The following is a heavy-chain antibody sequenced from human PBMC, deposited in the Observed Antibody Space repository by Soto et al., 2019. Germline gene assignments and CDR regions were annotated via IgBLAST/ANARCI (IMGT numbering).Heavy chain of an antibody. D-gene: IGHD6-6*01. CDR2: ISYDGNDK. J-gene: IGHJ6*02. V-gene: IGHV3-30*18. Sequence: GGSLRLSCAASGFTFSSYGMHWVRQAPGKGLEWVAVISYDGNDKYYADAVKGRFTISSDNSKNTLSVQLSSVTGEDTAVYYCAKSDACTSSGYYYTIDVWGQGTPVTVSS. CDR3: AKSDACTSSGYYYTIDV. CDR1: GFTFSSYG.